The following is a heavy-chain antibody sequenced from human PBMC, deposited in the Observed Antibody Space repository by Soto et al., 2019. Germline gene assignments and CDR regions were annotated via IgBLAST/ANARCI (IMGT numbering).Heavy chain of an antibody. J-gene: IGHJ3*01. V-gene: IGHV1-18*01. D-gene: IGHD3-3*01. CDR3: ARGSYDFWSGYYPL. CDR1: CYTCTSYG. Sequence: ASXKVSCKASCYTCTSYGSSWVRQALGQGLEWMGWISAYNGNTNYAQKLQGRVTMTTDTSTSTAYMELRSLRSDDTAVYYCARGSYDFWSGYYPLWGQGTMVTVSS. CDR2: ISAYNGNT.